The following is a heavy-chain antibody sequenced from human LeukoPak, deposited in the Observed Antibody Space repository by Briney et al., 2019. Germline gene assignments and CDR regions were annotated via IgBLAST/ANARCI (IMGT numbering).Heavy chain of an antibody. CDR1: GYTFTSYG. Sequence: ASMKVSCKTSGYTFTSYGIAWVRQAPGQGLEWLGWVSTSSDETNSAEKIQGRVTMTTDTSTSTAYMELRSLRSDDTAVYYCVRDETSAAAPGYWGQGTLITVSS. CDR3: VRDETSAAAPGY. J-gene: IGHJ4*02. V-gene: IGHV1-18*01. CDR2: VSTSSDET. D-gene: IGHD6-13*01.